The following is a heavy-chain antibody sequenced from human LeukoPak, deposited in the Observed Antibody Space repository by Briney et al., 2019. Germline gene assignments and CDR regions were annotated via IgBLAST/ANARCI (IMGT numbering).Heavy chain of an antibody. CDR1: GYSFTSYW. CDR3: ARQHCSSTSCYISWFGP. Sequence: GESLKISCKGSGYSFTSYWIGWVRQMPGEGLEWMGIIYPGDSDTRYSPSFQGQVTISADKSISTAYLQWSSLKASDTAMYYCARQHCSSTSCYISWFGPWGQGTLVTVSS. D-gene: IGHD2-2*02. CDR2: IYPGDSDT. J-gene: IGHJ5*02. V-gene: IGHV5-51*01.